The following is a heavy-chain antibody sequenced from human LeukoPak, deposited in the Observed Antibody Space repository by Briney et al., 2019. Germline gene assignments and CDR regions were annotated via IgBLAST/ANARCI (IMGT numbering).Heavy chain of an antibody. CDR2: IDTDGSDR. D-gene: IGHD3-16*02. CDR3: ARGGFIVGANQYFQW. J-gene: IGHJ4*02. V-gene: IGHV3-74*01. CDR1: GFTFDRHW. Sequence: GGSLRLSCVASGFTFDRHWMHWVRQAPGKGLVWVSRIDTDGSDRGYAESMKGRFTISRDNTKNTLYLQMDSLRVEDTAVYYCARGGFIVGANQYFQWWGQGTRVIVSS.